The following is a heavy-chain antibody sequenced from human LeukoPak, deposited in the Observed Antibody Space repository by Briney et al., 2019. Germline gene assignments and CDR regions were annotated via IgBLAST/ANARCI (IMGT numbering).Heavy chain of an antibody. CDR2: IYHSGST. CDR1: GYSISSGYY. D-gene: IGHD6-6*01. CDR3: ARGHHPYIAARIDY. Sequence: KSSETLSLTCAVSGYSISSGYYWGWIRQPPGKGLAWVGSIYHSGSTYYSPSLKSRVTISVDTSKNQFSLKLSSVTAADTAVYYCARGHHPYIAARIDYWGQGTLVTVSS. J-gene: IGHJ4*02. V-gene: IGHV4-38-2*01.